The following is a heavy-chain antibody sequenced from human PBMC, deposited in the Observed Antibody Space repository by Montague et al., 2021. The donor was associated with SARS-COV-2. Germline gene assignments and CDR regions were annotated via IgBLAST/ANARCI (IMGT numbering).Heavy chain of an antibody. CDR1: GFTFSSYE. D-gene: IGHD3/OR15-3a*01. CDR2: ISSSGSTI. J-gene: IGHJ6*02. Sequence: SLRLSCAASGFTFSSYEMNWVRQAPGKGLEWVSYISSSGSTIYYADSVKGRFTISRDNAKNSLYLQMNSLRVEDTAVYYCARGASDWLLWGYGMDVWGQGTTVIVSS. V-gene: IGHV3-48*03. CDR3: ARGASDWLLWGYGMDV.